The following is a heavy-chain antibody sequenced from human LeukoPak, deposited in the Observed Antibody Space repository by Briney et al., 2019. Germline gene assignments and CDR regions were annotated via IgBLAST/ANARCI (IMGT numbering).Heavy chain of an antibody. CDR1: GGSFSGYY. CDR3: ATRSITSSY. Sequence: SATLSLTCAVYGGSFSGYYWSWIRQPPGKGLEWIGEINHSGSTNYNPSLKSRVTISVDTSKNQFSLKLSSVTAADTAVYYCATRSITSSYWGQGTLVTVSS. V-gene: IGHV4-34*01. CDR2: INHSGST. D-gene: IGHD3-10*01. J-gene: IGHJ4*02.